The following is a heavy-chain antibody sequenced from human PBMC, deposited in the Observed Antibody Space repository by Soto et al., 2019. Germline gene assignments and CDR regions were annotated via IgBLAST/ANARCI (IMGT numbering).Heavy chain of an antibody. D-gene: IGHD3-22*01. J-gene: IGHJ4*02. CDR3: ARDRYYYDSSGYPDY. CDR1: GYTFTSYA. CDR2: INAGNGNT. Sequence: QVQLVQSGAEVKKPGASVKVSCKASGYTFTSYAMHWVRQAPGQRLERMGWINAGNGNTKYSQKFQGRVTITRDTSASTAYMELSSLRSEDTAVYYCARDRYYYDSSGYPDYWGQGTLVTVSS. V-gene: IGHV1-3*01.